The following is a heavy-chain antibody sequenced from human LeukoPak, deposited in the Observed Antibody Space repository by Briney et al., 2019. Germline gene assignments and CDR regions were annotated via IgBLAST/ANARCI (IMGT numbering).Heavy chain of an antibody. Sequence: ASVKVSCKVSGYILSQVSIHWVRRTPGKGREWMGGFDPEEVETIDAPNFQGRLTMTEDRSTDTAYLELNSLTSDDTAVYYCATGGAYDGNTYYWYLNYWGQGTLVTVSS. V-gene: IGHV1-24*01. D-gene: IGHD3-22*01. CDR1: GYILSQVS. CDR2: FDPEEVET. J-gene: IGHJ4*01. CDR3: ATGGAYDGNTYYWYLNY.